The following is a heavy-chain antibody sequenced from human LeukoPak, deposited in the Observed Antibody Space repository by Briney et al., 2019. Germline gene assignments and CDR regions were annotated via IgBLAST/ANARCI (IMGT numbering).Heavy chain of an antibody. Sequence: AGGSLRLSCAASGFTFSSYAMSWVRQAPGKGLEWVSAISGSGGSTYYADSVKGRFTISRDNSKNTLYLQMNSLKTEDTAVYYCTTLLGSVVVVAATLDYWGQGTLVTVSS. J-gene: IGHJ4*02. D-gene: IGHD2-15*01. CDR2: ISGSGGST. CDR1: GFTFSSYA. V-gene: IGHV3-23*01. CDR3: TTLLGSVVVVAATLDY.